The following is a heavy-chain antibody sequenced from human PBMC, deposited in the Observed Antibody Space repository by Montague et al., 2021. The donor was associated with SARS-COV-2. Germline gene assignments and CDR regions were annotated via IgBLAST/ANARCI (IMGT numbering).Heavy chain of an antibody. CDR1: GFTFSSYA. CDR2: VSGRGEST. CDR3: TKLGDYAGTDWFDP. D-gene: IGHD4-17*01. V-gene: IGHV3-23*01. J-gene: IGHJ5*02. Sequence: SLRLSCAASGFTFSSYAMAWVRQAPGEGLEWVSTVSGRGESTYYAESVKGRFTVSRDSSLNTVYLHLNNLRAEDTAVYYCTKLGDYAGTDWFDPWGQGTLVTVSS.